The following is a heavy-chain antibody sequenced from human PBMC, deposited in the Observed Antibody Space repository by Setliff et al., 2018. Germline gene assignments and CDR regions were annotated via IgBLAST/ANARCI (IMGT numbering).Heavy chain of an antibody. Sequence: PGGSLRLSCVASGFTFSSYSMIWVRQAPGTGLEWVSSVSIGQTHIYYADSVKGRFTISRDNAKNTLYLQMNSLRAEDTAVYYCAKDIESYGDHGDEYYWGQGTLVTVSS. V-gene: IGHV3-21*04. CDR1: GFTFSSYS. J-gene: IGHJ4*02. CDR3: AKDIESYGDHGDEYY. CDR2: VSIGQTHI. D-gene: IGHD4-17*01.